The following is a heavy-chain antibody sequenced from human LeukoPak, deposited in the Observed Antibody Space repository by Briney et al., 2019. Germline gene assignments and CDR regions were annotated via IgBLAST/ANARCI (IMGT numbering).Heavy chain of an antibody. D-gene: IGHD3-22*01. CDR3: ARDDSSGPWYFDY. J-gene: IGHJ4*02. CDR2: IYYSGST. Sequence: PSETLSLTCTVSGGSISSYYWSWIRQPPGKGLEWIGYIYYSGSTNYNPSLKSRVTISVDTSKNQFSLKLSSVTAADTAVYYCARDDSSGPWYFDYWGQGTLVTVSS. CDR1: GGSISSYY. V-gene: IGHV4-59*12.